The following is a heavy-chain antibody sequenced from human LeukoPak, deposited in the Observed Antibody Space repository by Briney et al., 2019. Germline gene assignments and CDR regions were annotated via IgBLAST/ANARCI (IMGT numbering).Heavy chain of an antibody. CDR1: GFTFSSYS. Sequence: GGSLKISFAASGFTFSSYSMKWVRPAPGKGPEWGSYISSSSSTIYYADSVKGRFTISRDNAKNSLYLQMNSLRDEDTAVYYCARANNWNYPYYFDYWGQGTLVTVSS. D-gene: IGHD1-7*01. V-gene: IGHV3-48*02. CDR2: ISSSSSTI. J-gene: IGHJ4*02. CDR3: ARANNWNYPYYFDY.